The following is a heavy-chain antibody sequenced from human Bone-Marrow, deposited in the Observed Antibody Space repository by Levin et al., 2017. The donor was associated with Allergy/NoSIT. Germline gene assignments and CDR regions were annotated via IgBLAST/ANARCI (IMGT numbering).Heavy chain of an antibody. V-gene: IGHV4-4*02. CDR1: GGSISSSNW. Sequence: GSLRLSCAVSGGSISSSNWWSWVRQPPGKGLEWIGEIYHSGSTNYNPSLKSRVTISVDKSKNQFSLKLSSVTAADTAVYYCARGGRVPYCSGGSCYPIDYWGQGTLVTVSS. J-gene: IGHJ4*02. CDR3: ARGGRVPYCSGGSCYPIDY. CDR2: IYHSGST. D-gene: IGHD2-15*01.